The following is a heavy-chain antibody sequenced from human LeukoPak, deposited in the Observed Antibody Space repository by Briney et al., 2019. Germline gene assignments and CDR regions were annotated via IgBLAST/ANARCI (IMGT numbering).Heavy chain of an antibody. D-gene: IGHD1-26*01. CDR1: GFNFNDYE. CDR3: ARATWDPNYYYYMDV. J-gene: IGHJ6*03. CDR2: ISSSGSVP. V-gene: IGHV3-48*03. Sequence: AGGSLRLSCEASGFNFNDYEMMWFRQAPGKGLEWISYISSSGSVPDYADSVKGRFTISRDNAQNSLYLQMNSLRAEDTAVYFCARATWDPNYYYYMDVWGKGTTVTISS.